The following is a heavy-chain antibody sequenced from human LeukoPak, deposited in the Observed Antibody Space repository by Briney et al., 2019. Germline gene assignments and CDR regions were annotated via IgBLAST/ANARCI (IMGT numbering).Heavy chain of an antibody. CDR3: VKDGGQADWYGDH. D-gene: IGHD3-9*01. CDR1: GFTVSSSY. J-gene: IGHJ4*02. Sequence: PGGSLRLSCAASGFTVSSSYMSWVRQAPGKGLEWVSLIYSGGSTYYADSVKGRFTVSRDNSKNTLYLQMSSLRPEDTAVYYCVKDGGQADWYGDHWGQGTLVTVSS. CDR2: IYSGGST. V-gene: IGHV3-53*05.